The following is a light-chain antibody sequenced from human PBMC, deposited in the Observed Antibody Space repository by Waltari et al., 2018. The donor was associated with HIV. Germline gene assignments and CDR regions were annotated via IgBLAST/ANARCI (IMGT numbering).Light chain of an antibody. CDR1: SSNIGAGYD. CDR3: QSYDSSLSVWV. J-gene: IGLJ3*02. V-gene: IGLV1-40*01. CDR2: GNS. Sequence: QSVLTQPPSVSGAPGQRVTISSTGSSSNIGAGYDAHWYQQIPGTAPKLLTYGNSHRPSGVPDRFSGSKSGTSASLAITGLQAEDEADYYCQSYDSSLSVWVFGGGTKLTVL.